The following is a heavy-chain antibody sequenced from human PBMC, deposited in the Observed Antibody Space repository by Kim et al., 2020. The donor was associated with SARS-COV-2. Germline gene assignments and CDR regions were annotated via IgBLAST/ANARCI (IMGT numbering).Heavy chain of an antibody. J-gene: IGHJ6*02. CDR1: GGSISSGSYY. D-gene: IGHD2-8*02. V-gene: IGHV4-61*02. CDR2: IYTSGST. Sequence: SETLSLTCTVSGGSISSGSYYWSWIRQPAGKGLEWIGRIYTSGSTNYNPSLKSRVTISVDTSKNQFSLKLSSVTAADTAVYYCARVGVSLGYYGMDVWGQGTTVTVSS. CDR3: ARVGVSLGYYGMDV.